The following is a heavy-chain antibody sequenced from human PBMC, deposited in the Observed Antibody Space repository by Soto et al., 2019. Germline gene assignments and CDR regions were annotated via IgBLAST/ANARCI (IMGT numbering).Heavy chain of an antibody. CDR3: ARGQRFSGLFDP. CDR1: GGAIGSHY. D-gene: IGHD3-3*01. CDR2: IYGSGST. Sequence: SETLSLTCTISGGAIGSHYWTWIRQPAGKGLEWIGRIYGSGSTKYNPSLQSRVTMSLDTSKNQFSLRLESVTAADTAVYYCARGQRFSGLFDPWGQGTLVTVSS. J-gene: IGHJ5*02. V-gene: IGHV4-4*07.